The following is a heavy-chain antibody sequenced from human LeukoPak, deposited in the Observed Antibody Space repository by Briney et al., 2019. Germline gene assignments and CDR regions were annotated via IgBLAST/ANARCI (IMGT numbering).Heavy chain of an antibody. D-gene: IGHD2-15*01. CDR2: INHSGST. J-gene: IGHJ2*01. V-gene: IGHV4-34*01. Sequence: PSETLSLTCAVYGGSFSGYYWSWIRQPPGKGLEWIGEINHSGSTNYNPSLKSRVTISVDTSKNQFSLKLSSVTAADTAVYYCARKTGDINMAVNWYFDLWGRGTLVTVSS. CDR3: ARKTGDINMAVNWYFDL. CDR1: GGSFSGYY.